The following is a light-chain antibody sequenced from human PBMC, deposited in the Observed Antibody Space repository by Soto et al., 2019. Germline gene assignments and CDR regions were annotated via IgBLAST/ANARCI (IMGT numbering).Light chain of an antibody. V-gene: IGLV4-69*01. Sequence: QSVRTQSPSASASLGASVKLTCTLSSGHSSYAIAWHQQQPEKGPRYLMKLNSDGSHSKGDGIPDRFSGSSSGSERYLTISSLQSEDEADYYCQTWGTGPFVFGTGTKLTVL. CDR2: LNSDGSH. CDR1: SGHSSYA. J-gene: IGLJ1*01. CDR3: QTWGTGPFV.